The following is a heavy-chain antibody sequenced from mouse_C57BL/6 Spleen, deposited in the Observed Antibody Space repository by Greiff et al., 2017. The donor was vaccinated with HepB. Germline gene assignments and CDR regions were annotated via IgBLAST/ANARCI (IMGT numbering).Heavy chain of an antibody. Sequence: VQLKQSGPGLVKPSQSLSLTCSVTGYSITSGYYWNWIRQFPGNKLEWMGYISYDGSNNYNPSLKNRISITRDTSKNQFFLKLNSVTTEDTATYYCARGYDYDDGYFDVWGTGTTVTVSS. D-gene: IGHD2-4*01. CDR1: GYSITSGYY. CDR3: ARGYDYDDGYFDV. CDR2: ISYDGSN. V-gene: IGHV3-6*01. J-gene: IGHJ1*03.